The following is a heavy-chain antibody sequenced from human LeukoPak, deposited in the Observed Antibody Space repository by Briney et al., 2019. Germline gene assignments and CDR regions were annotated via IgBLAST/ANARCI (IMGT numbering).Heavy chain of an antibody. CDR2: IYYSGST. J-gene: IGHJ5*02. V-gene: IGHV4-39*07. Sequence: SETLSLTCTVSGGSISSSSYYWGWIRQPPGKGLEWIGSIYYSGSTYYNPSLKSRVTISVDTSKNQFSLKLSSVTAADTAVYYCARGVLGYCSGGSCYGKGLYNWFDPWGQGTLVTVSS. CDR1: GGSISSSSYY. CDR3: ARGVLGYCSGGSCYGKGLYNWFDP. D-gene: IGHD2-15*01.